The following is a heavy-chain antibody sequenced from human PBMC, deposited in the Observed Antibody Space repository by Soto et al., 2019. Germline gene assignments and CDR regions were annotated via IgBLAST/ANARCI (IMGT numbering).Heavy chain of an antibody. Sequence: QVQLQESGPGLVKPSQTLSLTCTVIGGSIRSPNFSWSWIRQHPGKGPEWIGNIYYNGTTTYSPSLQSRLTXSXDXXKNQSSLTLKSVTAADTAVYYCTRDAPLWFGALSQWGQGTLVTVSS. CDR2: IYYNGTT. CDR3: TRDAPLWFGALSQ. J-gene: IGHJ4*02. V-gene: IGHV4-31*03. D-gene: IGHD3-10*01. CDR1: GGSIRSPNFS.